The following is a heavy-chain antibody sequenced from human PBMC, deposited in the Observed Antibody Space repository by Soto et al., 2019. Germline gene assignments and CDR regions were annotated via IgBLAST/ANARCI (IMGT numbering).Heavy chain of an antibody. CDR3: ARDQYSYGTRWFDP. J-gene: IGHJ5*02. CDR2: IIPIFGTA. D-gene: IGHD5-18*01. Sequence: SVKVSYKASGGPFSSYAISWVRQAPGQGLEWMGGIIPIFGTANYAQKFQGRVTITAYESTSTAYMELSSLRSEDTAVYYCARDQYSYGTRWFDPWGQGTMVTVSS. V-gene: IGHV1-69*13. CDR1: GGPFSSYA.